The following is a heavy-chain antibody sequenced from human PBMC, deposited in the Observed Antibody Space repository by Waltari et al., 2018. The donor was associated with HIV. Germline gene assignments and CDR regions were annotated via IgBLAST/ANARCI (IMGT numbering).Heavy chain of an antibody. CDR3: ARDLDYYDSSGYYAGMDV. D-gene: IGHD3-22*01. J-gene: IGHJ6*02. CDR2: IYYSGST. CDR1: GGSISSYY. Sequence: QVQLQESGPGLVKPSETLSLTCTGSGGSISSYYWSWIRKPPGKGLEWIGYIYYSGSTNYNPSLKSRVTISVDTSKNQCSLKLSSVTAADTAVYYCARDLDYYDSSGYYAGMDVWGQGTTVTVSS. V-gene: IGHV4-59*01.